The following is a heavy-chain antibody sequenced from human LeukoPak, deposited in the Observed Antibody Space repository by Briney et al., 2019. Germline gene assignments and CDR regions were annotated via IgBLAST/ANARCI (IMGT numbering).Heavy chain of an antibody. D-gene: IGHD6-19*01. CDR2: INHSGST. Sequence: SETLSLTCAVYGGSFSGYYWSWIRQPPGKGLEWIGEINHSGSTNYNPSLKSRVTIPVDTSKNQFSLKLSSVTAADTAVYYCARVGIAVAGDYYYYGMDVWGQGTTVTVSS. CDR1: GGSFSGYY. J-gene: IGHJ6*02. CDR3: ARVGIAVAGDYYYYGMDV. V-gene: IGHV4-34*01.